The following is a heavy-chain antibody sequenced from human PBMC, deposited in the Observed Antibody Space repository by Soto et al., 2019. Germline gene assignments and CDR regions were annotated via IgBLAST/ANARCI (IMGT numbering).Heavy chain of an antibody. J-gene: IGHJ4*02. CDR2: ISYDGSNK. CDR3: AKDQSYYDSSGYYPDY. Sequence: PGGSLRLSCAASGFTFSSYGMHWVRQAPGKGLEWVAVISYDGSNKYYADSVKGRFTISRDNSKNTLYLQMNSLRAEDTAVYYCAKDQSYYDSSGYYPDYWGQGTLVTVSS. V-gene: IGHV3-30*18. D-gene: IGHD3-22*01. CDR1: GFTFSSYG.